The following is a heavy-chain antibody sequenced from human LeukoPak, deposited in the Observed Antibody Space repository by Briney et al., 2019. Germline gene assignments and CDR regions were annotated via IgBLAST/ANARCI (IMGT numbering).Heavy chain of an antibody. V-gene: IGHV1-46*01. CDR2: INPSYGST. Sequence: ASVKVSCKASGYTFTSYHMHWVRQAPGQGLEWVEMINPSYGSTTYAQKFQGRVTMTRDTSTSIVYMELSSLRSEDTAVYYCARVRGMTTRDLDYWGQGTLVTVSS. CDR1: GYTFTSYH. D-gene: IGHD5-24*01. CDR3: ARVRGMTTRDLDY. J-gene: IGHJ4*02.